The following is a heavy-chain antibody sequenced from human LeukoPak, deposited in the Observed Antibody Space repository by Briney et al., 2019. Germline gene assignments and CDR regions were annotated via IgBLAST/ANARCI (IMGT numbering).Heavy chain of an antibody. V-gene: IGHV3-7*01. CDR2: IKQDGSEI. CDR3: AELGITMIGGV. D-gene: IGHD3-10*02. CDR1: GFTFSRYW. J-gene: IGHJ6*04. Sequence: GGSLRLSCAASGFTFSRYWMSWVRQAPGKGLEWVATIKQDGSEIYYVDSVKGRFIISRDNAQNSLYLQMNGLRAEDTAVYYCAELGITMIGGVWGKGTTVTISS.